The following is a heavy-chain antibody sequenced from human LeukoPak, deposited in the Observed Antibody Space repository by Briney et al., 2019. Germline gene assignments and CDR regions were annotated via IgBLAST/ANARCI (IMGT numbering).Heavy chain of an antibody. CDR3: ARDPLRYLRVGHYDY. CDR1: GFTFSTSA. D-gene: IGHD3-9*01. V-gene: IGHV3-21*01. Sequence: GGSLRLSCAASGFTFSTSAMSWVRQVPGKGLEWVSSIDYDSSHIYYAASVRDRFTISRDNARNSVYLQMNSLRVEDTAVYYCARDPLRYLRVGHYDYWGQGTLVAVSS. CDR2: IDYDSSHI. J-gene: IGHJ4*02.